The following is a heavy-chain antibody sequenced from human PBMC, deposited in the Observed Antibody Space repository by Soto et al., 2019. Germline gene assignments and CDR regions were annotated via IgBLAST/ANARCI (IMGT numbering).Heavy chain of an antibody. CDR1: GYSFTSYW. V-gene: IGHV5-51*03. CDR2: IYPGDSDT. CDR3: ARSENSVNSYYYYYGMDV. J-gene: IGHJ6*02. D-gene: IGHD4-17*01. Sequence: KSGESLKISCKGSGYSFTSYWIGWVRQMPGKGLEWMGIIYPGDSDTRYSPSFQGQVTISADNSISTAYLQWSSLKASDTAMYYCARSENSVNSYYYYYGMDVWGQGTTVTVSS.